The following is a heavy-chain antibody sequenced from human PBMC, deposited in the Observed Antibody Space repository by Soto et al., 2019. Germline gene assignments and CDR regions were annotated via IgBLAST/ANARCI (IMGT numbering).Heavy chain of an antibody. D-gene: IGHD1-1*01. V-gene: IGHV4-34*01. CDR1: GQSFSGHS. CDR3: ARGSGIVALPGELEDVKYDY. J-gene: IGHJ4*02. Sequence: QVQLQQWGAGLVKPSETLSLSCAVYGQSFSGHSWAWIRQPPGKGLEWIGEINESGSTYYNPSLKRRLTISTDTSKNQFSLKLSSVSAADTAAYFCARGSGIVALPGELEDVKYDYWGQGTLVNVSS. CDR2: INESGST.